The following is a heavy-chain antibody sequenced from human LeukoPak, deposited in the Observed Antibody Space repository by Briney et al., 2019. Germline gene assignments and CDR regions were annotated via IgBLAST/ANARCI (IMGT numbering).Heavy chain of an antibody. Sequence: GGSLRLSCAASGFTFSDYYMSWIRQAPGKGLEWVSYISSSGSTIYYADSVKGRFTISRDNAKNSLYLQMNSLRAEDTAVYYCARDSRGCSGGSCYSRGFRGYYYYGVDVWGQGTTVTVSS. CDR1: GFTFSDYY. J-gene: IGHJ6*02. D-gene: IGHD2-15*01. CDR3: ARDSRGCSGGSCYSRGFRGYYYYGVDV. V-gene: IGHV3-11*01. CDR2: ISSSGSTI.